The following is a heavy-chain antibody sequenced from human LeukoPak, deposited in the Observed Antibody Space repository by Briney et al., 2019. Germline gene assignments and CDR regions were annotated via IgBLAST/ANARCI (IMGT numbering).Heavy chain of an antibody. CDR1: GFTFSSYS. J-gene: IGHJ6*02. CDR3: ASSYDSSGYGNFYYYYGMDV. Sequence: GGSLRLSCAASGFTFSSYSMNWVRQAPGKGLECVSSISSSSSYIYYADSVKGRFTISRDNAKNSLYLQMNSLRAEDTAVYYCASSYDSSGYGNFYYYYGMDVWGQGTTVTVSS. D-gene: IGHD3-22*01. CDR2: ISSSSSYI. V-gene: IGHV3-21*01.